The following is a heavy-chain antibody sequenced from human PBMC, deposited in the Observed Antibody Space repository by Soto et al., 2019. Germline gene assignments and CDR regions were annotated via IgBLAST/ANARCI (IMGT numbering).Heavy chain of an antibody. CDR1: GFTFSSYA. Sequence: GGSLRLSCAASGFTFSSYAMSWVRQAPGKGLEWVSAISGSGGSTYYADSVKGRFTISRDNSKDTLYLQMNSLRAEDTAVYYCAKDSRDYGDFAPDYWGQGTLVTVSS. CDR2: ISGSGGST. V-gene: IGHV3-23*01. D-gene: IGHD4-17*01. CDR3: AKDSRDYGDFAPDY. J-gene: IGHJ4*02.